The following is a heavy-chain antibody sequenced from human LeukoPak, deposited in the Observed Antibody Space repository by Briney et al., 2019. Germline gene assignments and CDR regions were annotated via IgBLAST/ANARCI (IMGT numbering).Heavy chain of an antibody. Sequence: PGESLRLSCAASGFTFSSYAMHWVRQAPGKGPEWVAVISYDGSNRYYADSVKGRFTISSDHSKNTLYLQMNSLRAEDTAVYYCARGSRTFDWLLSAYFDYWGQGTLVTVSS. CDR2: ISYDGSNR. CDR1: GFTFSSYA. J-gene: IGHJ4*02. V-gene: IGHV3-30-3*01. CDR3: ARGSRTFDWLLSAYFDY. D-gene: IGHD3-9*01.